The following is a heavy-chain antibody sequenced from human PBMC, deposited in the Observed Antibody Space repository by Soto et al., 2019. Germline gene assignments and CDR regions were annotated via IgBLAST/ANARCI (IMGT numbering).Heavy chain of an antibody. V-gene: IGHV1-18*04. CDR3: ARDLSSIVIKIFGVAPYYFDY. CDR1: GYTFTSYG. CDR2: ISAYNGNT. J-gene: IGHJ4*02. Sequence: QVQLVQSGAEVKKPGASVKVSCKASGYTFTSYGISWVRQAPGQGREWMGWISAYNGNTNYAQKLQGRVTMTTDTSTSTAYMELRSLRPDDTAVYYCARDLSSIVIKIFGVAPYYFDYWGKGTLVTVSS. D-gene: IGHD3-3*01.